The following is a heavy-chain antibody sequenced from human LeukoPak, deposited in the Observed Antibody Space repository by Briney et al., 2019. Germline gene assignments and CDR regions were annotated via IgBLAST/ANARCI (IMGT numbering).Heavy chain of an antibody. V-gene: IGHV1-8*01. D-gene: IGHD4-17*01. J-gene: IGHJ3*01. Sequence: GASVKVSCKASGYTITSYDINWVRQATGQGLAWIGWMNPNSGNTGYAQKFQGRVTMTRNTSISTAYMELSSLRSEDTAVYYCARGWAYGVDAFDVWGQGTMVTVSS. CDR1: GYTITSYD. CDR2: MNPNSGNT. CDR3: ARGWAYGVDAFDV.